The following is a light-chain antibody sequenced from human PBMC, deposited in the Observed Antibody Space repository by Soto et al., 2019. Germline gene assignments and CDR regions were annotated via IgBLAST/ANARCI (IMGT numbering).Light chain of an antibody. Sequence: DIQMTQSPSSLSASVGDRVTITCRASQSISSYLNWYQQRPGKAPKLLISAASNLQSGVPSRFXGSGSGTEFTLTISSLQPEDFATYYCQQSYDTPLITFGQGTRLEIK. V-gene: IGKV1-39*01. CDR3: QQSYDTPLIT. CDR1: QSISSY. J-gene: IGKJ5*01. CDR2: AAS.